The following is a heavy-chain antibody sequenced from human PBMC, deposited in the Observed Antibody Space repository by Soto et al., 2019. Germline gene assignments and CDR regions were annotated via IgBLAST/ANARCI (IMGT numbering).Heavy chain of an antibody. CDR1: GGTFSSYA. Sequence: QVQLVQSGAEVKKPGSSVKVSCKASGGTFSSYAISWVRQAPGQGREWMGGIIPIFGTANYAQKFQGRVTITADEYTSTAYMELSSLRSEDTAVYYCAGRGCSSTRGYSWYFDLWGRGTLVTVSS. V-gene: IGHV1-69*01. CDR2: IIPIFGTA. J-gene: IGHJ2*01. CDR3: AGRGCSSTRGYSWYFDL. D-gene: IGHD2-2*02.